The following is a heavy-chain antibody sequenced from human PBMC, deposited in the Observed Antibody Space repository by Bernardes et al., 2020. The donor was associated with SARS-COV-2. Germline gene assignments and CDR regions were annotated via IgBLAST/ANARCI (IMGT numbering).Heavy chain of an antibody. CDR1: GFSLSTRGVG. J-gene: IGHJ4*01. Sequence: SGPTLVKPTQTLTLTCTFSGFSLSTRGVGVGWIRQPPGKALEWLALIYWDDDKRYSPSLQSRLTITRDTSKNQVVLTMTNMDPVDTATYFCAHIPVGSYYFDYWGHGTLVTVSS. V-gene: IGHV2-5*02. CDR2: IYWDDDK. CDR3: AHIPVGSYYFDY. D-gene: IGHD3-10*01.